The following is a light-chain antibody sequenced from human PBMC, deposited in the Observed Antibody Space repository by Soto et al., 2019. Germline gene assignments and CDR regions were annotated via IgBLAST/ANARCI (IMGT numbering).Light chain of an antibody. CDR3: QQYTRYRT. J-gene: IGKJ1*01. CDR1: QSINRW. CDR2: EAS. V-gene: IGKV1-5*03. Sequence: DMQMTQSPSTLSASVGDRVTITCRASQSINRWLAWYQHKPGKAPALLIYEASSLKSGVPSRFSGSVFGTEFTLTISSLQPDDFATYYCQQYTRYRTFGQGTKVEIK.